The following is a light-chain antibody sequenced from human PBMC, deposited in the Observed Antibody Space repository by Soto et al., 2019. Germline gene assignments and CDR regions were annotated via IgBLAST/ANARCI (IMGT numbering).Light chain of an antibody. CDR2: GNS. Sequence: QSVLTQPPSVSGAPGQRVTISCTGSSSNIGTGYDIHWYQQVPGTAPKLLIYGNSNRPSGVPDRFSGSKSGTSASLAITGLQAEDEADYYCQSYDSSLSGGVFGTGTKPTVL. J-gene: IGLJ1*01. V-gene: IGLV1-40*01. CDR1: SSNIGTGYD. CDR3: QSYDSSLSGGV.